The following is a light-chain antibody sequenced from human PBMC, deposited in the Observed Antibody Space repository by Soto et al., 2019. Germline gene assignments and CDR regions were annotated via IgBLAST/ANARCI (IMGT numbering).Light chain of an antibody. J-gene: IGLJ3*02. CDR2: GVS. Sequence: QAVVTQPASVSGSPGQSITISCTGTSSDVGGYNYVSWYQQHPVKAPKLVIYGVSYRPSGVSGRFSGSKFQNTASLTISGLQPEDEADYYCSSYRSGSVVLFGGGTKLTVL. CDR3: SSYRSGSVVL. CDR1: SSDVGGYNY. V-gene: IGLV2-14*01.